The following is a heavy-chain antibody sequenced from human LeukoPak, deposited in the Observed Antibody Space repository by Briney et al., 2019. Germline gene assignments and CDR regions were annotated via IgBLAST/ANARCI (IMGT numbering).Heavy chain of an antibody. CDR3: AKDVSGDYLTYYYYMDV. CDR2: LYSGGTT. CDR1: GFSVSSNY. V-gene: IGHV3-53*01. D-gene: IGHD4-17*01. Sequence: PGGSLRLSCAASGFSVSSNYVSWVRQAPGKGLEWVSVLYSGGTTYYADSVKGRFTISRDNSKNTLYLQMNSLRAEDTAVYYCAKDVSGDYLTYYYYMDVWGKGTTVTISS. J-gene: IGHJ6*03.